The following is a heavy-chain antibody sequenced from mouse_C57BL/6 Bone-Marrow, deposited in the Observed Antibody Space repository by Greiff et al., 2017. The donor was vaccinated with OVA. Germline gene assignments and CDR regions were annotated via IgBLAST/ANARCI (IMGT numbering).Heavy chain of an antibody. Sequence: QVQLQQSGPGLVQPSQSPSITCTVSGFSLTSYGVHWVRQSPGKGLEWLGVIWRGGSTDYNAAFMSRLSITKDNSKSQVFFKMNSLQADDTAIYYCAKDDGYFYYYAMDYWGQGTSVTVSS. CDR3: AKDDGYFYYYAMDY. D-gene: IGHD2-3*01. CDR2: IWRGGST. V-gene: IGHV2-5*01. CDR1: GFSLTSYG. J-gene: IGHJ4*01.